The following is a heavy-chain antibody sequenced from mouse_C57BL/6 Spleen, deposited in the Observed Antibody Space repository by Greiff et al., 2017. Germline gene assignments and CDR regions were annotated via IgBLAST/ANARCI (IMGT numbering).Heavy chain of an antibody. J-gene: IGHJ2*01. CDR2: IRNKANGYTT. Sequence: EVKLQESGGGLVQPGGSLSLSCAASGFTFTDYYMSWVRQPPGKALEWLGFIRNKANGYTTEYSASVKGRFTISRDNSQSILYLQMNALRAEDSATYYCARFYGYDGDYFDYWGQGTTLTVSS. CDR1: GFTFTDYY. D-gene: IGHD2-2*01. CDR3: ARFYGYDGDYFDY. V-gene: IGHV7-3*01.